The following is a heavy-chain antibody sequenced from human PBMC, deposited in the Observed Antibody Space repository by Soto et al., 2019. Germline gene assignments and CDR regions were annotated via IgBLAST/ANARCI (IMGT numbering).Heavy chain of an antibody. CDR2: ISHTGST. CDR3: ARAGAPSFGTWFDP. D-gene: IGHD3-10*01. CDR1: GGSITSGNSYS. Sequence: SETLSLTCAVSGGSITSGNSYSWSWIRQPPGKGLEWIGSISHTGSTSYNPSLKSRLTMSVDKSKNQFSLRLSSVTAADMAVYYCARAGAPSFGTWFDPWGQGILVTVSS. V-gene: IGHV4-30-2*01. J-gene: IGHJ5*02.